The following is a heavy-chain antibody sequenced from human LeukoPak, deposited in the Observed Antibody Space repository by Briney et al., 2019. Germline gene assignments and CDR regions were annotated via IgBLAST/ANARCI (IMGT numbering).Heavy chain of an antibody. V-gene: IGHV4-31*03. CDR3: ARQDEGRIDYGDYLDAFDI. D-gene: IGHD4-17*01. Sequence: SETLSLTCTVSGGSITSGSYYWSWFRQHPGMGLEWIGYIYYRGSTYYNPSLMSRVIISVDTSKNQFSLKLTSVTAADTAVYFCARQDEGRIDYGDYLDAFDIWGQGTMVTVSS. CDR2: IYYRGST. J-gene: IGHJ3*02. CDR1: GGSITSGSYY.